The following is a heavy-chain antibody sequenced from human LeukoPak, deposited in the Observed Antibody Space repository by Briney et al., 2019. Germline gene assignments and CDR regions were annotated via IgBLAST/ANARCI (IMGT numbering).Heavy chain of an antibody. J-gene: IGHJ4*02. D-gene: IGHD4-17*01. CDR2: ISSSSSYI. V-gene: IGHV3-21*01. Sequence: GGSLRLSCAASGFTFSIYSMNWVRQAPGKGLEWVSSISSSSSYIYYADSVKGRFTVSRDNAKNSLYLQMNSLGAEDTAVYYCARDPWAVTSYFDHWGQGSLVTVSS. CDR3: ARDPWAVTSYFDH. CDR1: GFTFSIYS.